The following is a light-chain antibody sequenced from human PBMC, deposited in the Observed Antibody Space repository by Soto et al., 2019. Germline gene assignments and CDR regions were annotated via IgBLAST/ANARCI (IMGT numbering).Light chain of an antibody. Sequence: EIVMTQSPATLSVSPGERAIVSCRASQSVSSNLAWYQQKPGQTPRLLIYGASTRATGIAARFSGSGSGTEFTLTISSLQSEDFAVYYCLQYNNWPRTFGQGTKVEIK. V-gene: IGKV3-15*01. CDR2: GAS. J-gene: IGKJ1*01. CDR1: QSVSSN. CDR3: LQYNNWPRT.